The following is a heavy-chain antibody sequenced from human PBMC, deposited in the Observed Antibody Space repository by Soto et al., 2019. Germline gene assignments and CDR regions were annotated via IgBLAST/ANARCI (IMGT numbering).Heavy chain of an antibody. J-gene: IGHJ4*02. Sequence: GESLKISCKASGYSFTSYWVGWVRQKPGKGLEWMGRIDPSDSQTYYSPSFRGHVTISVTKSITTVFLQWSSLRASDTAMYYCARQIYDSDTGPNFQYYFDSWGQGTPVTVS. CDR2: IDPSDSQT. CDR1: GYSFTSYW. D-gene: IGHD3-22*01. V-gene: IGHV5-10-1*01. CDR3: ARQIYDSDTGPNFQYYFDS.